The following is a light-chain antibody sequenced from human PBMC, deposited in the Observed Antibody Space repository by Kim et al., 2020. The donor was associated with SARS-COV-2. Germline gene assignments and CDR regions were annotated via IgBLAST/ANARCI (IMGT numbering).Light chain of an antibody. CDR2: GAS. CDR3: KQYSSSPAT. Sequence: SPGERATLSCRASQSVSSNYLAWYQQKPGQAPRLLIYGASSRATGIPVRFSGSGSGTDFTLTITRLEPEDFAVYYCKQYSSSPATFGQGTKVDIK. V-gene: IGKV3-20*01. CDR1: QSVSSNY. J-gene: IGKJ1*01.